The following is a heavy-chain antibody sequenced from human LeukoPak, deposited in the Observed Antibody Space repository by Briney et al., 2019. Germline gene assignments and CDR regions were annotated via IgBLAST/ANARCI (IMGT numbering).Heavy chain of an antibody. J-gene: IGHJ5*02. Sequence: SETLSLTCTVSGGSISSYYWSWIRQPPGKGLEWIGYIYYSGSTNYNPSLKSRVIISVDTSKNQFSLKLSSVTAADTAVYYCARLIIVATGTLGWFDPWGQGTLVTVSS. CDR3: ARLIIVATGTLGWFDP. D-gene: IGHD5-12*01. CDR1: GGSISSYY. CDR2: IYYSGST. V-gene: IGHV4-59*08.